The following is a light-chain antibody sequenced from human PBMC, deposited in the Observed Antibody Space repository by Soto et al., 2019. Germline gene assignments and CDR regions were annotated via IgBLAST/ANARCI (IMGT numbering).Light chain of an antibody. CDR2: WAS. CDR1: QSLLHSSDNRNY. J-gene: IGKJ1*01. Sequence: EIVMAQFPETLAVSVGERATIKFRSSQSLLHSSDNRNYLTWYQQKPGQPPKLLIYWASTRHSGVPDRFSGSGYGTDFTLTINSLQAEDVAVYYCQQYYSTPWTFGQGTKVEIK. CDR3: QQYYSTPWT. V-gene: IGKV4-1*01.